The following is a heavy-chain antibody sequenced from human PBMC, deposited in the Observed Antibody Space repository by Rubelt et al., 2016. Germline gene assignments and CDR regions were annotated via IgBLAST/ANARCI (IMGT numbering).Heavy chain of an antibody. D-gene: IGHD4-11*01. CDR2: IDPSDSYT. Sequence: EVQLVQSGAEVKKPGESLRISCSGLGYKFTSYWVTWVRQMPGKGLEWIGRIDPSDSYTNYSPSFSGHVTISTGKSISTAYLQWSSLTASDTAMYFCARWTVIDNAFDMWGQGTMVTVS. CDR1: GYKFTSYW. CDR3: ARWTVIDNAFDM. J-gene: IGHJ3*02. V-gene: IGHV5-10-1*03.